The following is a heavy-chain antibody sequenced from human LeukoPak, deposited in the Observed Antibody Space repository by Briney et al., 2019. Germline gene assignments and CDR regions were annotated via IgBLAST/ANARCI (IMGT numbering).Heavy chain of an antibody. CDR3: ARQPSSWFTSFDS. J-gene: IGHJ4*02. CDR2: IYYSAST. D-gene: IGHD6-13*01. CDR1: RGSLSSYF. Sequence: SETLSLTCTVPRGSLSSYFWSSIRQPPGEGLERIANIYYSASTNYTPSLKSRFTISVDTSKNQFSLKLSSVTAADTAVYYCARQPSSWFTSFDSWGQGTLVTVSS. V-gene: IGHV4-59*01.